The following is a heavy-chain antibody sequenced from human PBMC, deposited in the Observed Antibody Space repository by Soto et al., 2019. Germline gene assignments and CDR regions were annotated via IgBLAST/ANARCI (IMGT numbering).Heavy chain of an antibody. V-gene: IGHV4-39*07. Sequence: PSETLSLTCTVSGGSISSSSYYWGWIRQPPGKGLEWIGNIYYSGSTNYNPSLKSRVTISVDTSKNQFSLKLSSVTAADTAVYYCAREIAAAGKPYYYYYYMDVWGKGTTVTVSS. CDR2: IYYSGST. CDR3: AREIAAAGKPYYYYYYMDV. CDR1: GGSISSSSYY. J-gene: IGHJ6*03. D-gene: IGHD6-13*01.